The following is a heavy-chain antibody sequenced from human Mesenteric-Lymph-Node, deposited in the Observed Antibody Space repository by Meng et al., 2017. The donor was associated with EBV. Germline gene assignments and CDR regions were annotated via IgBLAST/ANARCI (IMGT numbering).Heavy chain of an antibody. D-gene: IGHD3-10*01. CDR3: THVKYGAGSYYSDY. V-gene: IGHV2-5*02. CDR1: GFSLSTRGVL. CDR2: VYWDDDK. Sequence: QITLKEPGPTLVKPTQTLTLTCTFSGFSLSTRGVLVGWIRQPPGQALEWLALVYWDDDKRYSPSLKTRLSITKDTSKNQVVLTLANVNPVDTARYYCTHVKYGAGSYYSDYWGQGTLVTVSS. J-gene: IGHJ4*02.